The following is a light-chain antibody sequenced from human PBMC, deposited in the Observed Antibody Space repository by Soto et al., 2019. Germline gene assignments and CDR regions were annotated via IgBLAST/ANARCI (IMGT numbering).Light chain of an antibody. CDR2: SSN. CDR1: GSNIGGNT. CDR3: AAWDDSLNGVV. V-gene: IGLV1-44*01. Sequence: QAVVTQPPSASGTPGQRVTISCSGSGSNIGGNTVDWYQQLPGTAPKLLIYSSNQRPSGVPDRFSGSKSGTSASLAISGLQSEDEADYYCAAWDDSLNGVVFGGGTQLTVL. J-gene: IGLJ2*01.